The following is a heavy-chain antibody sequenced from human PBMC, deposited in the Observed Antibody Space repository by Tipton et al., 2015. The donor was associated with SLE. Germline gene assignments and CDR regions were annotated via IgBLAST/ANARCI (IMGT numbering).Heavy chain of an antibody. J-gene: IGHJ4*02. CDR2: IYYSGST. Sequence: GLVKPSETLSLTCTVSGGSISSYYWSWIRQPPGKGLEWIGYIYYSGSTNYNPSLKSRLTISVDTSKNQFSLRLTSVTAADTAIYYCARHDPHNWNYWFYFDHWGQGTLVTVST. D-gene: IGHD1-7*01. V-gene: IGHV4-59*08. CDR3: ARHDPHNWNYWFYFDH. CDR1: GGSISSYY.